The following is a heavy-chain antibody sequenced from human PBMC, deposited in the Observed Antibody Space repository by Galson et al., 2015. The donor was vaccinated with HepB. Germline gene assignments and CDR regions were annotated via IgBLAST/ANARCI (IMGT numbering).Heavy chain of an antibody. D-gene: IGHD3-22*01. V-gene: IGHV7-4-1*02. CDR1: GYTFTTYA. CDR2: INTNTGNP. CDR3: ARSGYIGSRFSDY. J-gene: IGHJ4*02. Sequence: SVKVACKASGYTFTTYALIWGRQAPGQGLEWMGWINTNTGNPMYARAFTGRFVFSLDTSVSTAYLHISSLKAGDTAVYYCARSGYIGSRFSDYWGQGTLVTVSS.